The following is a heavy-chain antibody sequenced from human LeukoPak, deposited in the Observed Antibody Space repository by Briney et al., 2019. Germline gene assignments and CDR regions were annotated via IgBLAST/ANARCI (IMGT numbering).Heavy chain of an antibody. D-gene: IGHD3-9*01. J-gene: IGHJ5*02. CDR3: VKTDWLSTNWFDP. CDR2: ISYDGSNK. V-gene: IGHV3-30*18. Sequence: PWGSLRLSCAASGFTFSSYGMHWVRQAPGKGLEWVAVISYDGSNKYYADSVKGRFTISRDNSKNTLYLQMNSLRAEDTAVYYCVKTDWLSTNWFDPWGQGTLVTVSS. CDR1: GFTFSSYG.